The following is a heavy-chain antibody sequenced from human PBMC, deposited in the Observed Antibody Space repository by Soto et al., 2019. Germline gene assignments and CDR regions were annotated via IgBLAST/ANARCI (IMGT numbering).Heavy chain of an antibody. Sequence: GGSLRLSCAASGFAFSVHGMHWARQAPGKGLEWVALISYDGVNNFHADSVKGRFTISRDNSKNTLYLQMNSLRAEDTAIYYCVKDLGWDTAVEPVGVAGYYYYGLDVWSQGTTVSVS. CDR1: GFAFSVHG. V-gene: IGHV3-30*18. D-gene: IGHD2-8*01. J-gene: IGHJ6*02. CDR2: ISYDGVNN. CDR3: VKDLGWDTAVEPVGVAGYYYYGLDV.